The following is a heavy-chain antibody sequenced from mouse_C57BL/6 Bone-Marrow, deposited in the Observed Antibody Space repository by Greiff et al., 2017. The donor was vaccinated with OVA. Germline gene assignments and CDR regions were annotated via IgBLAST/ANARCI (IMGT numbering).Heavy chain of an antibody. V-gene: IGHV1-47*01. D-gene: IGHD2-1*01. CDR1: GYTFTTYP. CDR3: ARRGVKRSYWYFDV. CDR2: FHPYNDDT. Sequence: VKLQESGAELVKPGASVKMSCKASGYTFTTYPIEWMKQNHGKSLEWIGNFHPYNDDTKYNEKFKGKATLTVEKSSSTVYLELSRLTSDDSAVYYCARRGVKRSYWYFDVWGTGTTVTVSS. J-gene: IGHJ1*03.